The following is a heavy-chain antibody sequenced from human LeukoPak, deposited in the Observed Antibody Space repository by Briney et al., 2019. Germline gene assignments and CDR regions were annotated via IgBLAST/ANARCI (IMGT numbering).Heavy chain of an antibody. D-gene: IGHD6-13*01. J-gene: IGHJ5*02. CDR2: INPNSGGT. CDR3: ARADSSNWYWFDP. Sequence: ASVKVSCKASGYTFTNYYIHWVRQAPGQGLEWMGWINPNSGGTNYEQKFQGRVTMTRDTSMGTAYMELSSLRSDDTAVYYCARADSSNWYWFDPWGQGTLVTVSS. CDR1: GYTFTNYY. V-gene: IGHV1-2*02.